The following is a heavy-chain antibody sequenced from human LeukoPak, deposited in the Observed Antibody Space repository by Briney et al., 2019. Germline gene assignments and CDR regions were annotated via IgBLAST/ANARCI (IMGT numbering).Heavy chain of an antibody. V-gene: IGHV4-59*01. D-gene: IGHD3-22*01. J-gene: IGHJ3*02. CDR1: GGSISSYY. CDR2: IYYSGST. Sequence: SETLSLTCSGSGGSISSYYWSWIRQAPGKGLEWIGYIYYSGSTNYNPSLKSRVTISVDTSKNQFSLKLSSVTAADTAVYYCARDTRYYDSSGTYAFDIWGQGTMVTVSS. CDR3: ARDTRYYDSSGTYAFDI.